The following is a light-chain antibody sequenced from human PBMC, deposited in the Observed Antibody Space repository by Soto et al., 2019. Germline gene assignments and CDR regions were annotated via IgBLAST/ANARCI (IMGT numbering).Light chain of an antibody. Sequence: DIQMTQSPSSLSASVGDRVTITCRASQTINSNLNWYQQRPGKAPNLLIYASSSLQSGVPPRFSGSGSGTDFTLTTSSLQPEDFATYYCQQTYTTPITFGQGTRLEIK. CDR3: QQTYTTPIT. CDR2: ASS. CDR1: QTINSN. J-gene: IGKJ5*01. V-gene: IGKV1-39*01.